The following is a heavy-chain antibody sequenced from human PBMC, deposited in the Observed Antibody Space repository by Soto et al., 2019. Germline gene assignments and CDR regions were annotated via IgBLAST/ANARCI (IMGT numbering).Heavy chain of an antibody. J-gene: IGHJ4*02. V-gene: IGHV3-11*06. CDR2: IGSSSSDT. Sequence: QVQLVESGGGLVKPGGSLRLSCAASGFTFSDYFLTWIRQAPGKGVEWVAYIGSSSSDTNYADSVKGRFTISRDNAKNSLFLQMNNLRVDDTAVYYCARDYDFWSGYLSGHFDYWGQGTLVTVSS. CDR3: ARDYDFWSGYLSGHFDY. CDR1: GFTFSDYF. D-gene: IGHD3-3*01.